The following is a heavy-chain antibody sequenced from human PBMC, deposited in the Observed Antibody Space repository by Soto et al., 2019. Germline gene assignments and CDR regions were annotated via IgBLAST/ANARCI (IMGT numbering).Heavy chain of an antibody. CDR2: ISAYNGST. J-gene: IGHJ5*02. Sequence: ASVKVSCKASGYTFTSYGISWVRQAPGQGLEWMGWISAYNGSTNYAQKLQGRVTMTTDTSTSTAYMELSSLRSDDTAVYYCARVYSSSWHNGYNWFDPWGQGTLVTVS. CDR3: ARVYSSSWHNGYNWFDP. CDR1: GYTFTSYG. D-gene: IGHD6-13*01. V-gene: IGHV1-18*01.